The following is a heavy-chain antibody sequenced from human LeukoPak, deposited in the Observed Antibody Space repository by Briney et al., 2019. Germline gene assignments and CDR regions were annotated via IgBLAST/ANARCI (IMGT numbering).Heavy chain of an antibody. CDR3: ARRWGYSYGYSDY. Sequence: GGSLRLSCAASGFTFSSYAMNWVRQAPGKGLEWVSYISSSSSTTHYADSVKGRFTISRDNAKTSLYLKMNSLRDEDTAVYYCARRWGYSYGYSDYWGQGTLVTVSS. J-gene: IGHJ4*02. CDR2: ISSSSSTT. CDR1: GFTFSSYA. D-gene: IGHD5-18*01. V-gene: IGHV3-48*02.